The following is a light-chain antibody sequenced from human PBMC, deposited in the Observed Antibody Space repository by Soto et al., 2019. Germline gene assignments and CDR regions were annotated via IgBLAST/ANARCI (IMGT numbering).Light chain of an antibody. Sequence: IVMKQSPATLSVSQGERATLSCRASQSVSSSYLAWYQQKPGQAPRLLIYGASTRATGIPARFSGSGSGTDFTLTISRLDPEDSAVYYCQQYGSSAWTFGQGTMVDIK. CDR3: QQYGSSAWT. J-gene: IGKJ1*01. V-gene: IGKV3-20*01. CDR1: QSVSSSY. CDR2: GAS.